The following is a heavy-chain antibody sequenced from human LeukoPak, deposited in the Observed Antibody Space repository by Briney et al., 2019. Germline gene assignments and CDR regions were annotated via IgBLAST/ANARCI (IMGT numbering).Heavy chain of an antibody. CDR1: GFTFSTFA. CDR3: TKSTDYWYYGMDV. J-gene: IGHJ6*02. V-gene: IGHV3-23*01. Sequence: PGGSLRLSCVASGFTFSTFAMYWLRQAPGKGLEWVSAIGANVGSTSYADSVRGRFTISRDDSRNTLYLQMSSLRTDDTATYYCTKSTDYWYYGMDVRGQGTTVTVSS. CDR2: IGANVGST. D-gene: IGHD2-8*02.